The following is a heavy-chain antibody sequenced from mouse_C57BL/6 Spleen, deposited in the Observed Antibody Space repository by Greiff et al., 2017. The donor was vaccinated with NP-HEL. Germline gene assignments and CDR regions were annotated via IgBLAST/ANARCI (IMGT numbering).Heavy chain of an antibody. Sequence: VQLKESGPELVKPGASVTMSCTASGYTFTDYNMHWVKQSHGKSLEWIGYINPNNGGTSYNQKFKGKATFTVNKSSSTAYMELRSLTSEDAAVYYCARGDRRHDMDYWGQGTSVTVSS. CDR3: ARGDRRHDMDY. J-gene: IGHJ4*01. CDR1: GYTFTDYN. V-gene: IGHV1-22*01. CDR2: INPNNGGT. D-gene: IGHD3-3*01.